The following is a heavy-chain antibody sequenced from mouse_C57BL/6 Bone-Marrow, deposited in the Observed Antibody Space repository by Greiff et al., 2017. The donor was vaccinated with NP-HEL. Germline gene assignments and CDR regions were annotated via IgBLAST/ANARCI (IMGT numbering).Heavy chain of an antibody. J-gene: IGHJ3*01. CDR2: INPYNGGT. CDR3: ARLDSSGYWFAY. D-gene: IGHD3-2*02. Sequence: VQLQQSGPVLVKPGASVKMSCKASGYTFTDYYMNWVKQSHGKSLEWIGVINPYNGGTSYNQKFKGKATLTVDKSSSTAYMELNSLTSEASAVYYCARLDSSGYWFAYWGQGTLVTVSA. V-gene: IGHV1-19*01. CDR1: GYTFTDYY.